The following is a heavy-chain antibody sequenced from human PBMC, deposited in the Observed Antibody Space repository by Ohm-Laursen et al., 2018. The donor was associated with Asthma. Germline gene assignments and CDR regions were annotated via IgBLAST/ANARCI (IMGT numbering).Heavy chain of an antibody. Sequence: TLSLTCTVSGCSISSGGYYWSWIRQHPGRGLEWIGYIYYSGSTYYNPSLKSRVTISVDTSKNQFSLKLSFVTAADTAVYYCASSLGSGYYSTFDYWGQGTLVPVSS. CDR3: ASSLGSGYYSTFDY. D-gene: IGHD3-22*01. V-gene: IGHV4-31*03. J-gene: IGHJ4*02. CDR2: IYYSGST. CDR1: GCSISSGGYY.